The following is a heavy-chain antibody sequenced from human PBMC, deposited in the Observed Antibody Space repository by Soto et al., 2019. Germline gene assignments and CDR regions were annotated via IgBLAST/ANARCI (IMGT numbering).Heavy chain of an antibody. CDR3: ASASREIAAAGDAFDT. CDR1: GYTFTSHG. J-gene: IGHJ3*02. Sequence: APVKAACKAPGYTFTSHGISWARQATGQGLEWMGWISAYNGNTNYAQKLQARVTMTTDTSTSTAYMELRSLRSDDTAVYYCASASREIAAAGDAFDTWGQGTMVTVSS. CDR2: ISAYNGNT. V-gene: IGHV1-18*01. D-gene: IGHD6-13*01.